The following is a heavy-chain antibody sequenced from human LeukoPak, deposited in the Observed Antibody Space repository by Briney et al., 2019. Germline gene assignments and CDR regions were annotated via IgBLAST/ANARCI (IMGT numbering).Heavy chain of an antibody. D-gene: IGHD1-26*01. V-gene: IGHV3-30*18. J-gene: IGHJ4*02. CDR2: ISNDGSKK. CDR3: AKGPSGSLDY. CDR1: GFTFSSYA. Sequence: PGRSLRLSCAASGFTFSSYAMHWGRQAPGKGLEWVSVISNDGSKKYYADSVKGRLTISRDDSKNTLYLQMNSLRPEDTAIYYCAKGPSGSLDYWGQGTRVTVSS.